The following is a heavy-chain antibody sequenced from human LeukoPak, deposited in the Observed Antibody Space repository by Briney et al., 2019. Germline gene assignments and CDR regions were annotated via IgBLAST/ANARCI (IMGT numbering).Heavy chain of an antibody. J-gene: IGHJ4*02. Sequence: GGSLRLSCAASGFTFSNYAMHWVRQAPGKGLEWVAVISYDGGEKYYADSVRGRFTISRDNSKNTLYLQMNSLRPEDTAVYYCARRGGLQHFDFWGQGTLVTVSS. V-gene: IGHV3-30*04. CDR2: ISYDGGEK. CDR3: ARRGGLQHFDF. D-gene: IGHD4-11*01. CDR1: GFTFSNYA.